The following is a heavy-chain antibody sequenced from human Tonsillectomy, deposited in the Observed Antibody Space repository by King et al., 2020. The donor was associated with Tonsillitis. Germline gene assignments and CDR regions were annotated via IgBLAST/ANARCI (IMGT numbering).Heavy chain of an antibody. D-gene: IGHD4-11*01. CDR1: GFIFSSNA. CDR2: VSFDGSNK. J-gene: IGHJ2*01. V-gene: IGHV3-30*04. CDR3: ARETVDWLFDL. Sequence: VQLVESGGGVVQPGRSLRLSCPASGFIFSSNAMHWVRQAPGKGLEWVAVVSFDGSNKYYADSVKGRFTISRDNSKNTLYLQMNSLRPEDTAVYFCARETVDWLFDLWGRGSLVTVSS.